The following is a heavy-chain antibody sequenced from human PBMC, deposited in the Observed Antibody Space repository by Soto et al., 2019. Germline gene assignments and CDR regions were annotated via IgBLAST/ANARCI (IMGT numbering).Heavy chain of an antibody. V-gene: IGHV3-15*07. CDR1: GFTFSNAW. D-gene: IGHD5-18*01. Sequence: PGGSLRLSCAASGFTFSNAWMNWVREAPGKGLEWVGRVKSKTDGGTTDYAAPVKGRFTISRDDSKNTLYLQMNSLKTEDTAVYYCSTPPRLRRIQQGPYYWFDPWGQGTLVTVS. J-gene: IGHJ5*02. CDR2: VKSKTDGGTT. CDR3: STPPRLRRIQQGPYYWFDP.